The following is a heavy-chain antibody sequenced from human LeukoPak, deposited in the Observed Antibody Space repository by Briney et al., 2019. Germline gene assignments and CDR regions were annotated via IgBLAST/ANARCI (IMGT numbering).Heavy chain of an antibody. CDR1: GFDFSKTL. D-gene: IGHD2-21*02. J-gene: IGHJ4*02. CDR3: TTDLGLLSEKIVY. Sequence: PGGSLRLSCAASGFDFSKTLMTWVRQAPGKGLEWVGRIRAKAAGGTTDYAAPVKGRFTISRDDSKTTVSLQMNSLKIEDTAVYYCTTDLGLLSEKIVYWGQGTLVTVSS. V-gene: IGHV3-15*01. CDR2: IRAKAAGGTT.